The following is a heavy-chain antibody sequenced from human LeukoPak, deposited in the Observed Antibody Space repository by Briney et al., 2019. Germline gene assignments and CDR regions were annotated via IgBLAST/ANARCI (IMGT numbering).Heavy chain of an antibody. CDR1: GFTFSNYA. V-gene: IGHV3-23*01. CDR3: AKARGYSYGYDFDY. CDR2: VNDNGAAT. Sequence: GGSLRLSCAASGFTFSNYAMSWVRQAPGKGLKWVATVNDNGAATYYADSVKGRFTISRDNSYNTVSLQMNGLRDEDTGVYYCAKARGYSYGYDFDYWGQGTLVTVSS. J-gene: IGHJ4*02. D-gene: IGHD5-18*01.